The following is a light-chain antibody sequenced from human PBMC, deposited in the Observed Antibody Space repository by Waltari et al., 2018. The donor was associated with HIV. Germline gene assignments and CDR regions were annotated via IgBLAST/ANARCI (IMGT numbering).Light chain of an antibody. CDR3: QQYNNWPRT. CDR1: QSVSSN. J-gene: IGKJ1*01. CDR2: GAS. V-gene: IGKV3-15*01. Sequence: EIVLTQSPATLSVFPGESATLSCRASQSVSSNLAWYQQTPGQAPRLLIYGASTRATGIPARFSGSVSGTEFTLTISSLQSEDFAVYYCQQYNNWPRTFGQGTKVEIK.